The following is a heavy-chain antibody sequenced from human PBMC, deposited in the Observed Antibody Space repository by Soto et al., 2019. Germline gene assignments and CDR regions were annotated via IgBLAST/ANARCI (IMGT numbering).Heavy chain of an antibody. J-gene: IGHJ6*02. V-gene: IGHV5-51*01. CDR3: ARRGREAFYCSMDV. D-gene: IGHD2-21*02. Sequence: GESLKISCQASGFTFSYYWIGWVRQMPGKGLEWMGIIYPDDSDARYNPSFQGRVTMSADKSNSTAYLQWSSLKASDTAIYYCARRGREAFYCSMDVWGQGTTVTVSS. CDR2: IYPDDSDA. CDR1: GFTFSYYW.